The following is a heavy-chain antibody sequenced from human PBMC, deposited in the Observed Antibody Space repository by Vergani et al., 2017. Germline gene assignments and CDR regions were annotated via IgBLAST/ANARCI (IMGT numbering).Heavy chain of an antibody. CDR1: GGSISSYY. D-gene: IGHD6-19*01. CDR2: IYYSGST. Sequence: QVQLQESGPGLVKPSETLSLTCTVSGGSISSYYWSWIRQPPGKGLEWIGYIYYSGSTNYNPSLKSQVTITVDTSKNQFSLKLSSVTAADTAVYYCARVAAVAGTFVDYWGQGSLVTVSS. CDR3: ARVAAVAGTFVDY. J-gene: IGHJ4*02. V-gene: IGHV4-59*01.